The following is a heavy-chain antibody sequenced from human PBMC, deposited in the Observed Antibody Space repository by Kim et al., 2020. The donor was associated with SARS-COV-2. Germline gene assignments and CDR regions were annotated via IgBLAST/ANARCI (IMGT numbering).Heavy chain of an antibody. CDR2: INRDGSSI. Sequence: GGSLRLSCAASGFNFSDNYMHWVRQVPGKGLVWISRINRDGSSIVYADFVEGRFTVSRDNTKSTLFLQMNSLSAEDTAVYYCAKDYSDYIDHWGQGTLVTVSS. D-gene: IGHD4-4*01. J-gene: IGHJ4*02. CDR3: AKDYSDYIDH. CDR1: GFNFSDNY. V-gene: IGHV3-74*01.